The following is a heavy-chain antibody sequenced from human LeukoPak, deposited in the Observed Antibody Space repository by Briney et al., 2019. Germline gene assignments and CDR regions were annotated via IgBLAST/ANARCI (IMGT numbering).Heavy chain of an antibody. D-gene: IGHD6-19*01. Sequence: SETLSLICTTSGAPISSFFWSWVRQPPGKGLEWIGNIYNGVPTFFNPSLKSRVSISVDTSKGQFSLQLASVTAADTAVYYCVQSTGWPGFDYWGQGILVTVS. CDR2: IYNGVPT. CDR3: VQSTGWPGFDY. V-gene: IGHV4-4*09. J-gene: IGHJ4*02. CDR1: GAPISSFF.